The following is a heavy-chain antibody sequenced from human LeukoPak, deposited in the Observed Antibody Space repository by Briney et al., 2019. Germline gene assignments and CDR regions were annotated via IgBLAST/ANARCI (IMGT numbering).Heavy chain of an antibody. V-gene: IGHV1-69*01. CDR2: IIPIFGTA. D-gene: IGHD5-18*01. Sequence: SVKVSCKASGGTFSSYAISWVRQAPGQGLERMGGIIPIFGTANYAQKFQGRVTITADESTSTAYMELSSLRSEDTAVYYCAGGYSYGLYYFDYWGQGTLVTVSS. CDR3: AGGYSYGLYYFDY. J-gene: IGHJ4*02. CDR1: GGTFSSYA.